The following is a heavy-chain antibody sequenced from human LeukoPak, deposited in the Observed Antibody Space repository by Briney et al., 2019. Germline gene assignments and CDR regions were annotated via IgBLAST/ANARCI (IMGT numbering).Heavy chain of an antibody. Sequence: GGSLRLSCAASGFTFSSYSMNWARQAPGKGLEWVSSISSSSSYIYYADSVKGRFTISRDNAKNSLYLQMNSLRAEDTAVYYCARGKRWLQLNPVPPDYWGQGTLVTVSS. D-gene: IGHD5-24*01. CDR3: ARGKRWLQLNPVPPDY. CDR1: GFTFSSYS. V-gene: IGHV3-21*01. J-gene: IGHJ4*02. CDR2: ISSSSSYI.